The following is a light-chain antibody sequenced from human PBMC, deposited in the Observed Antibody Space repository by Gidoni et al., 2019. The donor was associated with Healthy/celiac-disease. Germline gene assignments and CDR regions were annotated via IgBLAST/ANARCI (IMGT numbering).Light chain of an antibody. V-gene: IGKV3-15*01. CDR1: QSVSSN. J-gene: IGKJ4*01. CDR3: QQYNNWPRV. CDR2: GAS. Sequence: EIVMTQSPATLSVSSGERATLSCRASQSVSSNLAWYQQKPGQAPRLLIYGASTRATGIPARFSGSGSGTEFTLTISSLQSEDFAVYYCQQYNNWPRVFGGGTKVEIK.